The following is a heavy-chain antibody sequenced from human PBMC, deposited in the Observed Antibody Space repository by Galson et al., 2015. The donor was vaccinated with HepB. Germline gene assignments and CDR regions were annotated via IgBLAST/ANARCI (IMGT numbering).Heavy chain of an antibody. Sequence: SCKASGYTFTSYGITWVRQAPGQGLEWMGWNSAYNGDTNYAQKLQGRVTMTTDTSTSTAYMELRSLRSDDTAVYYCATQGLWFGELPSWGQGTLVTVSS. CDR1: GYTFTSYG. CDR2: NSAYNGDT. V-gene: IGHV1-18*01. J-gene: IGHJ5*02. CDR3: ATQGLWFGELPS. D-gene: IGHD3-10*01.